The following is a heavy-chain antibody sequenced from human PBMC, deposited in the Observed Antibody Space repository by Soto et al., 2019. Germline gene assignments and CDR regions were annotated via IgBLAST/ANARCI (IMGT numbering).Heavy chain of an antibody. V-gene: IGHV3-23*01. CDR1: GFTFSSYA. J-gene: IGHJ5*02. CDR2: ISGSGGST. Sequence: EVQLLESGGGLVQPGGSLRLSCAASGFTFSSYAMSWVRQAPGKGLEWVSAISGSGGSTYYADSVKGGFTISRDNSTNTMQQQQISLRAAETAVFYYGANGGASSCCVPWCQEALVTVAS. CDR3: GANGGASSCCVP. D-gene: IGHD2-21*01.